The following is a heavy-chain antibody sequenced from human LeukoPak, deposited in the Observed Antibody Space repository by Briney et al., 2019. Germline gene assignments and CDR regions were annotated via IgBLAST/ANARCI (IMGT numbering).Heavy chain of an antibody. Sequence: SVKVSCKASGGTFSSYAISWVRQAPGQGLEWMGGIIPIFGTANYAQKFQGRVTITADESTSTAYTELSSLRSEDTAVYYCARDPYDFWSGSPSYYYYYGMDVWGQGTTVTVSS. D-gene: IGHD3-3*01. CDR1: GGTFSSYA. V-gene: IGHV1-69*13. CDR2: IIPIFGTA. CDR3: ARDPYDFWSGSPSYYYYYGMDV. J-gene: IGHJ6*02.